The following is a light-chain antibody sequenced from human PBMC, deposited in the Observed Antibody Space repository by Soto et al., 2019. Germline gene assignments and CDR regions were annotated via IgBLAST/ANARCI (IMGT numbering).Light chain of an antibody. CDR3: QQYGSSPPLT. V-gene: IGKV3-20*01. J-gene: IGKJ4*01. CDR1: QSISSSF. CDR2: GAS. Sequence: EFVLTQSPGKLSLSPGERATLSCRASQSISSSFLAWYQQKPGQAPRLLIYGASSRGTGIPDRFSGSGSGTDFTIAISRPEPEDFAVYYCQQYGSSPPLTFGGGTKVEIK.